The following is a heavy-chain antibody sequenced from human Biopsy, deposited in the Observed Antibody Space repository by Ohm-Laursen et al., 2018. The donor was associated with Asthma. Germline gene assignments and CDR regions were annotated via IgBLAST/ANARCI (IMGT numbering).Heavy chain of an antibody. D-gene: IGHD3-10*01. V-gene: IGHV3-33*01. CDR3: GRERSYMVDY. J-gene: IGHJ4*02. Sequence: SLSVSCVPSGFALGRYGLHWVRPAPAKAMDWVADIWFDGSNKHYADSVKGRFTISRDNSKNTLYLRMNSLRAEDTALYYCGRERSYMVDYWGQGTLVIVSS. CDR1: GFALGRYG. CDR2: IWFDGSNK.